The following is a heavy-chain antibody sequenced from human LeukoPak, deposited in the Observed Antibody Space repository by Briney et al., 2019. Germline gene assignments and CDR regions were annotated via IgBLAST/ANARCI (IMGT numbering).Heavy chain of an antibody. D-gene: IGHD2-15*01. J-gene: IGHJ4*02. CDR2: IYYSGST. Sequence: PSETLSLTCTVSGGSISSGGYYWSWIRQHPGKGLEWIGYIYYSGSTYYNPSLKSRVTISVDTSKNQFSLKLSPVTAADTAVYYCARIHRYCSGGACYVLDNWGQGTLVAVSS. CDR1: GGSISSGGYY. CDR3: ARIHRYCSGGACYVLDN. V-gene: IGHV4-31*03.